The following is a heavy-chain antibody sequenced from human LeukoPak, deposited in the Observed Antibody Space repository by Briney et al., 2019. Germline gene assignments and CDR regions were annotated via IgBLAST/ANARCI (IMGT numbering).Heavy chain of an antibody. J-gene: IGHJ4*02. D-gene: IGHD3-22*01. V-gene: IGHV3-9*01. CDR2: IKWNNDII. CDR3: AKNRGSGYSRAIDY. CDR1: GFTFDEYP. Sequence: GGSLRLSCAASGFTFDEYPMHWVRQAPGKGLEWVAGIKWNNDIIGYADSARGRFTISRDNAKNSLYLQMNSLRPEDTAFYYCAKNRGSGYSRAIDYWGQGTLVTVPS.